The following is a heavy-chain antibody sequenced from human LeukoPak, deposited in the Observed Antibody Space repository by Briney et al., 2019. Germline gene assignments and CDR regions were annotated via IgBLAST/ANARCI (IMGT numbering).Heavy chain of an antibody. CDR1: GFTFTSYG. CDR2: ISAYNGNT. J-gene: IGHJ4*02. Sequence: GGSLRLSCAASGFTFTSYGISWVRQAPGQGLEWMGWISAYNGNTNYAQKLQGRVTMTTDTSTSTAYMELRSLRSDDTAVYYCARAQYYYDPDYWGQGTLVTVSS. D-gene: IGHD3-22*01. CDR3: ARAQYYYDPDY. V-gene: IGHV1-18*01.